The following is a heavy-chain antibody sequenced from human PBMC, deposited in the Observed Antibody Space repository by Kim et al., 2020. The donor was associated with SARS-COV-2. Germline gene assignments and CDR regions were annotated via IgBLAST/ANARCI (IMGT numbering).Heavy chain of an antibody. Sequence: TYYTESVQGLFTISRDNSKNTLYLQMNSLRAEDTAVYYCARGGGSRGFDYWGQGTLVTVSS. V-gene: IGHV3-53*01. D-gene: IGHD2-15*01. CDR3: ARGGGSRGFDY. J-gene: IGHJ4*02. CDR2: T.